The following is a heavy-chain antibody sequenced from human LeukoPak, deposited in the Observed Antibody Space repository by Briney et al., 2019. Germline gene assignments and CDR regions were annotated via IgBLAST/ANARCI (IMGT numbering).Heavy chain of an antibody. J-gene: IGHJ4*02. Sequence: GASVKVSCKASGGTFSSYAISWVRQAPGQGLEWMGGTIPIFGTASYAQKFQGRVTITTDESTSTAYMELSSLRSEDTAVYYCARGSKLRFLEWLFDYWGQGTLVTVSS. CDR2: TIPIFGTA. D-gene: IGHD3-3*01. CDR1: GGTFSSYA. V-gene: IGHV1-69*05. CDR3: ARGSKLRFLEWLFDY.